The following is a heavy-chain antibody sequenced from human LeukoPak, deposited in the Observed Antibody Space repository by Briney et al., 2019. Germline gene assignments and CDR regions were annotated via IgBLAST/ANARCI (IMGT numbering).Heavy chain of an antibody. D-gene: IGHD2-2*01. CDR2: MNPNSGNT. CDR3: ARDPICSSTSCYGFDP. V-gene: IGHV1-8*01. Sequence: ASVKVSCKASGYTFTSYDINWVRQATGQGLEWMGWMNPNSGNTGYAQKFQGRVTMTRNTSISTAYMELGSLRSEDTAVYYCARDPICSSTSCYGFDPWGQGTLVTDSS. J-gene: IGHJ5*02. CDR1: GYTFTSYD.